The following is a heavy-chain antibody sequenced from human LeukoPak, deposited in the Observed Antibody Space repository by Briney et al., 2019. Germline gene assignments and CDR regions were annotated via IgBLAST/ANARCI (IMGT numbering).Heavy chain of an antibody. CDR2: ISYDGSNK. Sequence: GGSLRLSCAASGFTFSSYGMHWVRQAPGKGLEWVAVISYDGSNKYYADSVKDRFTISREDAKNSLYLQMNSLRAGDTAVYYCARAVAGTFFDYWGQGTLVTVSS. D-gene: IGHD6-19*01. CDR1: GFTFSSYG. CDR3: ARAVAGTFFDY. J-gene: IGHJ4*02. V-gene: IGHV3-30*03.